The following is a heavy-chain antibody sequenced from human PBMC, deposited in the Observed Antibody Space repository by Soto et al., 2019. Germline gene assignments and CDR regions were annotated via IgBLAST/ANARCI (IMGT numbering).Heavy chain of an antibody. CDR1: GFTFSSYN. J-gene: IGHJ4*02. V-gene: IGHV3-48*04. CDR2: ISSSSSTL. CDR3: GTVFEH. Sequence: GGSLRLSCAASGFTFSSYNMNWVRQAPGKGLEWVSYISSSSSTLYYADSVKGRFTISRDNAKNTLYLQMNSLRVEDTAMYYCGTVFEHWGQGIPVTVSS.